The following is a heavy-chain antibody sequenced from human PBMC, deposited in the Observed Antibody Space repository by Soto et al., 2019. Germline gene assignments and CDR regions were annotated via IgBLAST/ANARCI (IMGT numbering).Heavy chain of an antibody. CDR1: GFTFSTYG. Sequence: PGGSLRLSCAAAGFTFSTYGIHWVRQAPGKGLEWVAVIWHDGSNKYYADSVKDRFTISRDNSKNTLYLEMNSLKVEDTAVYYCARAVGPFDYWGQGTLVTVSS. D-gene: IGHD1-26*01. V-gene: IGHV3-33*01. CDR3: ARAVGPFDY. J-gene: IGHJ4*02. CDR2: IWHDGSNK.